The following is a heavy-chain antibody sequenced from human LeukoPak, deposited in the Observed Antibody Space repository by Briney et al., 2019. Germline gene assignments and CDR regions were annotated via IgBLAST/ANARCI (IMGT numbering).Heavy chain of an antibody. CDR2: IYHSGST. J-gene: IGHJ5*02. D-gene: IGHD4-17*01. CDR1: GGSFSGYY. V-gene: IGHV4-34*01. CDR3: AIGYGDYFNWFHP. Sequence: SETLSLTCAVYGGSFSGYYWSWIRQPPGKGLEWIGEIYHSGSTNYNPSLKSRVTISVDKSKNQISLRLTSVTAADTAVYYCAIGYGDYFNWFHPWGQGTLVTVSS.